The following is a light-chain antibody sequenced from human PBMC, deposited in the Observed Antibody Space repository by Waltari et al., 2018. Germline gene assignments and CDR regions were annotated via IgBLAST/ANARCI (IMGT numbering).Light chain of an antibody. J-gene: IGLJ2*01. CDR2: YDS. CDR1: NIGSKS. CDR3: QVWDSGSDHPAVV. V-gene: IGLV3-21*04. Sequence: SYVLTQPPSVSVAPGKTARITCGGHNIGSKSVHWYQQKPGRAPVLVIYYDSDRPSGIPERFSGSNSGNTATLNISRVEAGDEADYYGQVWDSGSDHPAVVFGGGTKLTVL.